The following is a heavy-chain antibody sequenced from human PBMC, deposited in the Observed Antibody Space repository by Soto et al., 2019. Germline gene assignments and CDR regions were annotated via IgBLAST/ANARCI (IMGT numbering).Heavy chain of an antibody. CDR2: ISPYNGNA. V-gene: IGHV1-18*04. D-gene: IGHD2-8*01. CDR3: ARAISLIMAAPAY. CDR1: GYPFINYA. J-gene: IGHJ4*02. Sequence: XAVKVSCRTSGYPFINYAIIWVRRAPGQGLEWMGRISPYNGNANYTEKFQGRVSMTTDTSTTTAYMELTSLTSDDTAIYYCARAISLIMAAPAYWGQGTLVTVSS.